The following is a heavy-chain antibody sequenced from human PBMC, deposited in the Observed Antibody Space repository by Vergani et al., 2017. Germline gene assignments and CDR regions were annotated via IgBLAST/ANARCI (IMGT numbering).Heavy chain of an antibody. CDR2: ISWNSGSI. D-gene: IGHD1-26*01. V-gene: IGHV3-9*01. CDR3: AKDNGGSYSAWFDP. J-gene: IGHJ5*02. Sequence: EVQLVESGGGLVQPGRSLRHSCAASGFTFDDYAMHWVRQAPGKGLEWVSGISWNSGSIGYADSVKGRFTISRDNAKNSLYLQMNSLRAEDTALYYCAKDNGGSYSAWFDPWGQGTLVTVSS. CDR1: GFTFDDYA.